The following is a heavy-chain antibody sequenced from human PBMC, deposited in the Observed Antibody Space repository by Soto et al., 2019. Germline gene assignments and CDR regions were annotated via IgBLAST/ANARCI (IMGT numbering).Heavy chain of an antibody. J-gene: IGHJ4*02. D-gene: IGHD3-22*01. CDR1: RGSLSTYY. CDR3: GRGSVDTVDNSGLYEY. V-gene: IGHV4-34*01. CDR2: IKHSGGN. Sequence: SESLSLTCAVYRGSLSTYYWRWIRQPPGKGLEWVGEIKHSGGNSYNPCLRSRVPISVATPTSQLSLKLTSVTAADRAVYYGGRGSVDTVDNSGLYEYWGQGTLVTVSS.